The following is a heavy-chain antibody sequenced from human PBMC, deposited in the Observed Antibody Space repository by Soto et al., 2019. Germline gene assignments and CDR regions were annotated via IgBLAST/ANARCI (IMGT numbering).Heavy chain of an antibody. Sequence: SVKVSCKASGGTFSSYAISWVRQAPGQGLEWMGGIIPIFGTANYAQKFQGRVTITADESTSTAYMELNSLTADDTAVYYCAKATTNGGWFNPFDSWGQGALVTVSS. J-gene: IGHJ4*02. CDR3: AKATTNGGWFNPFDS. CDR1: GGTFSSYA. CDR2: IIPIFGTA. V-gene: IGHV1-69*13. D-gene: IGHD6-19*01.